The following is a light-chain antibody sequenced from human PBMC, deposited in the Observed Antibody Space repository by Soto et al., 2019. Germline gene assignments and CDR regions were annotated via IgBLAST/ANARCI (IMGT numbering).Light chain of an antibody. Sequence: QSALTQPASVSGSPGQSITISCTGNSSDVGGYNYVSWYQQQPGKAPKLMIYDVSNRPSGVSNRFSGSKSGNTASLTISGLQAEDEADYYCSSYTSSSTPYVFGTGTKVTVL. V-gene: IGLV2-14*01. J-gene: IGLJ1*01. CDR1: SSDVGGYNY. CDR2: DVS. CDR3: SSYTSSSTPYV.